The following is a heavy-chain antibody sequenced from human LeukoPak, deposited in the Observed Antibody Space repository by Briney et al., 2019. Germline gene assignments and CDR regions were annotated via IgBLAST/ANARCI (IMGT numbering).Heavy chain of an antibody. CDR2: IYYSGST. J-gene: IGHJ6*03. D-gene: IGHD2-2*02. CDR3: ARVPSRYTPMADYYYYYMDV. Sequence: SETLSLTCTVSGGSISSSSYYWGWIRQPPGKGLEWIGSIYYSGSTYYNPSLKSRVTISVDTSKNQFSLKLSSVTAADTAVYYCARVPSRYTPMADYYYYYMDVWGKGTTVTISS. CDR1: GGSISSSSYY. V-gene: IGHV4-39*07.